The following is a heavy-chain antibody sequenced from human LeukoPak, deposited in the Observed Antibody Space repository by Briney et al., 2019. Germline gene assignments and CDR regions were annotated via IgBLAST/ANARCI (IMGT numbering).Heavy chain of an antibody. Sequence: GASVKVSCKASGYTFTGYYMHWVRQAPGQGLEWMGWINPNSGGTNYAQKFQGGVTMTRDTSISTAYMELSRLRSDDTAVYYCARGGPDDFWSGYLIDYWGQGTLVTVSS. V-gene: IGHV1-2*02. CDR2: INPNSGGT. CDR3: ARGGPDDFWSGYLIDY. D-gene: IGHD3-3*01. CDR1: GYTFTGYY. J-gene: IGHJ4*02.